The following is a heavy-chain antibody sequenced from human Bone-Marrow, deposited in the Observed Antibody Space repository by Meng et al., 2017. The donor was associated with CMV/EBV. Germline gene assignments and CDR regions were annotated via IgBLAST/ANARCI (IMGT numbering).Heavy chain of an antibody. V-gene: IGHV3-21*01. CDR3: PRVEQSSSWYVLDQ. CDR2: ISSMSTYI. J-gene: IGHJ4*02. Sequence: SGFTFSDYSMNWVRQAPGKGLEWVSCISSMSTYIYYADLVNVRFTLSKENARNSLYRHRNCLLAEDTAVYYCPRVEQSSSWYVLDQWGQGSLVTVSS. D-gene: IGHD6-13*01. CDR1: GFTFSDYS.